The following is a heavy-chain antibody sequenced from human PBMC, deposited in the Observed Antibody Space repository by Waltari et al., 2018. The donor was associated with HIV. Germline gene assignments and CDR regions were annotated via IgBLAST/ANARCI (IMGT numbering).Heavy chain of an antibody. J-gene: IGHJ6*02. CDR2: VNRTRGKP. CDR3: ERNSSGKGNRYFYYGLDI. D-gene: IGHD3-22*01. CDR1: GYTFINFD. V-gene: IGHV1-8*02. Sequence: QVHLVQSGPEVKRPGASVKISCKAYGYTFINFDVNWVRQAAGQGAEWLGSVNRTRGKPEYHNLCEDRGTMTREVSTDTAYMEMSGLTPEETAIYYCERNSSGKGNRYFYYGLDIWGQGTPVTV.